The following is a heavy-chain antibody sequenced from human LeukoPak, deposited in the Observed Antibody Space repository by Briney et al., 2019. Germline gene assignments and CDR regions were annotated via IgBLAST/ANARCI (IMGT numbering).Heavy chain of an antibody. V-gene: IGHV3-21*01. J-gene: IGHJ6*03. CDR3: ARDCGSSGNGAYCMDV. CDR1: GFTFSSYS. D-gene: IGHD6-6*01. Sequence: RAGGSLRLSCAASGFTFSSYSMNWVRQAPGKGLEWVSSISSSSNYIYYADSVKGRFTISRDNAKNSLNLQMNSLRAEDTAVYYWARDCGSSGNGAYCMDVWGKGTTVTGSS. CDR2: ISSSSNYI.